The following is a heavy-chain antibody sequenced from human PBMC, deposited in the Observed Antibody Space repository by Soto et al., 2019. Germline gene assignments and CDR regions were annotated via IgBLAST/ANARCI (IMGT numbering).Heavy chain of an antibody. CDR2: IYYSGST. J-gene: IGHJ4*02. V-gene: IGHV4-39*01. CDR1: GGSISSSSYY. CDR3: ARLATAFDY. D-gene: IGHD2-15*01. Sequence: SETLSHTCTVSGGSISSSSYYWGWIRQPPGKGLEWIGSIYYSGSTYYNPSLKSRVTISVDTSKNQFSLKLSSVTAADTAVCYCARLATAFDYWGQGTLVTVSS.